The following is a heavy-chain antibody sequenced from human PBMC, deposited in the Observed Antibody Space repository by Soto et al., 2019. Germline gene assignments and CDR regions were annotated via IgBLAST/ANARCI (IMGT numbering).Heavy chain of an antibody. Sequence: PGGSLRLSCAASGFTFSSYAMSWVRQAPGKGLEWVSAISGSGGSTYYADSVKGRFTISRDNSKNTLYLQMNSLRAEDTAVYYCAKIPSAYYYDSSGYFDYWGQGTLVTVSS. V-gene: IGHV3-23*01. CDR3: AKIPSAYYYDSSGYFDY. CDR2: ISGSGGST. J-gene: IGHJ4*02. D-gene: IGHD3-22*01. CDR1: GFTFSSYA.